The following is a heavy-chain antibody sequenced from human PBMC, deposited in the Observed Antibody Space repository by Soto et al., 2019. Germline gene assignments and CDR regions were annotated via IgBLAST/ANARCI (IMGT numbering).Heavy chain of an antibody. Sequence: QVQLVQSGAEVKKPGASVKVSCKASEYTFISYGISWVRQAPGQGLEWMGWINAFNGNTNYAQKLQGRVTMTRDTSTSTAYMELRSLRSDDTAVYYCARDPVAGTYFDYLGQGTLVTVSS. CDR3: ARDPVAGTYFDY. CDR1: EYTFISYG. D-gene: IGHD6-19*01. J-gene: IGHJ4*02. V-gene: IGHV1-18*01. CDR2: INAFNGNT.